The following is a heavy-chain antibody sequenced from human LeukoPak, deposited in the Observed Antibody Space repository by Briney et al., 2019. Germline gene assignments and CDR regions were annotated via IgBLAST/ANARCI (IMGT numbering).Heavy chain of an antibody. J-gene: IGHJ5*02. CDR1: GYTFTRYY. Sequence: ASVKVSCKASGYTFTRYYTHWVRQAPGQGLEWMGIINPSGGTTNYAQKFQGRVTMTRDMSTSTVYMELSSLTSEDTAVYYCARGPSHNWLDPWGQGTLVTVSS. V-gene: IGHV1-46*01. CDR3: ARGPSHNWLDP. CDR2: INPSGGTT.